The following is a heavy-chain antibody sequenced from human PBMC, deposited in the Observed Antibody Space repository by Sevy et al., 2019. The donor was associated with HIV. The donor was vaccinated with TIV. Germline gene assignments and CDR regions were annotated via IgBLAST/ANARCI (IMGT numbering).Heavy chain of an antibody. D-gene: IGHD3-22*01. Sequence: GGSLRLSCAASGFSFSQYSMNWVRQAPGKGLEWLSYISGTSGTIYYAASVKGRFTISRDNAKNSVYLQMNSLRDEDTAVYYYARVVLYYDANYCDYWGQGALVTVSS. CDR3: ARVVLYYDANYCDY. CDR1: GFSFSQYS. J-gene: IGHJ4*02. V-gene: IGHV3-48*02. CDR2: ISGTSGTI.